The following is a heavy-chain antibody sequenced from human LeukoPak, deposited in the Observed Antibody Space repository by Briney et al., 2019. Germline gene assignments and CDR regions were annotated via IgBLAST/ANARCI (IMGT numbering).Heavy chain of an antibody. Sequence: GGSLRLSCAASGFTFSSYSMNWVRQAPGKGLEWVSYISSSSSTIYYADYVKGRFTISRDNAKNSLYLQMNSLRAEDTAVYYCARDRGSGSYSYYFDYWGQGTLVTVSS. CDR3: ARDRGSGSYSYYFDY. CDR1: GFTFSSYS. CDR2: ISSSSSTI. V-gene: IGHV3-48*04. J-gene: IGHJ4*02. D-gene: IGHD3-10*01.